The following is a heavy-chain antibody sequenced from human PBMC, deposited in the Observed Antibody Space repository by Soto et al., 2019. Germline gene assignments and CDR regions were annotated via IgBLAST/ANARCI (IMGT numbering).Heavy chain of an antibody. CDR3: AKGKIQGWTRGLYDR. J-gene: IGHJ5*02. Sequence: EVQLLDSGGRLVQPGGSLRLSCAASGFTLRDYTMSWVRRAPGRGLEWVSSIDERGATTSNAESVRGGCTISGDDSKNTRYLQVTSLRDEDTAVYFRAKGKIQGWTRGLYDRWAQGTQVNVSS. CDR1: GFTLRDYT. V-gene: IGHV3-23*01. D-gene: IGHD6-19*01. CDR2: IDERGATT.